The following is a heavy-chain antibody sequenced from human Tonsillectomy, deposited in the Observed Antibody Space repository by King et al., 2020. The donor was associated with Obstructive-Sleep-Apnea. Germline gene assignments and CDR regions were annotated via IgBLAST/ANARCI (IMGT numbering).Heavy chain of an antibody. CDR3: ARAGGVYNFDYGVDYYYYGMDV. CDR2: IYYTGTT. D-gene: IGHD4-17*01. J-gene: IGHJ6*02. Sequence: HVQLQESGPGLVKPSETLSLTCTISGGSISSYYWSWIRQPPGKGLEWIGYIYYTGTTNYNPSLRSRLTMSLDTSKNQFSLKLNSLTAADTAVYYCARAGGVYNFDYGVDYYYYGMDVWGQGTTVTVSS. V-gene: IGHV4-59*01. CDR1: GGSISSYY.